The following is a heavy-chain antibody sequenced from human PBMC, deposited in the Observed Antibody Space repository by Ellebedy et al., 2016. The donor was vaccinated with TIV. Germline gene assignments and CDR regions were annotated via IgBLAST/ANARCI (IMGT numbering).Heavy chain of an antibody. CDR3: ARLAASLHGPTLRADWFDP. CDR2: INHSGST. V-gene: IGHV4-34*01. CDR1: GGSFSGYY. Sequence: SETLSLXXAVYGGSFSGYYWSWIRQPPGKGLEWIGEINHSGSTNYNPSLKSRVTISVDTSKNQFSLKLSSVTAADTAVYYCARLAASLHGPTLRADWFDPWGQGTLVTVSS. J-gene: IGHJ5*02. D-gene: IGHD5-24*01.